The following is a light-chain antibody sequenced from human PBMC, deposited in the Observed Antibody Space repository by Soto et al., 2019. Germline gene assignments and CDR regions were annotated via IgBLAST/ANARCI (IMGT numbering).Light chain of an antibody. CDR3: SAYTVSRTYV. J-gene: IGLJ1*01. V-gene: IGLV2-14*03. CDR2: NVH. CDR1: SSDVGAYNF. Sequence: QSVLTQPASVSGSPGQSITISCTGTSSDVGAYNFVSWHQQHPGKAPKLTIYNVHDRPSGISYRFSGSKSGNTASLTISGLQGEDEADYYCSAYTVSRTYVFGTGTKVTVL.